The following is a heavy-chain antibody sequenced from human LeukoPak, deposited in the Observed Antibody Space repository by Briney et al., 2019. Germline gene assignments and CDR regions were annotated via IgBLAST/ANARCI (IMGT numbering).Heavy chain of an antibody. V-gene: IGHV3-66*01. CDR2: IYSGGST. D-gene: IGHD3-22*01. Sequence: GGSLRLSCAASGFTVSSNYMSWVRQAPGKGLVWVSVIYSGGSTYYADSVKGRFTISRDNSKNTLYLQMNSLRAEDTAVYYCASSGYYRGIDYWGQGTLVTVSS. CDR1: GFTVSSNY. CDR3: ASSGYYRGIDY. J-gene: IGHJ4*02.